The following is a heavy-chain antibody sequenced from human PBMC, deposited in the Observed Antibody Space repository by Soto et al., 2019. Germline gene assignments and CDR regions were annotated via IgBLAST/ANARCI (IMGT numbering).Heavy chain of an antibody. D-gene: IGHD6-19*01. V-gene: IGHV1-3*01. J-gene: IGHJ4*02. CDR2: INAGNGNT. Sequence: ASVKVSCKASGYTFTSYAMHWVRQAPGQRLEWMGWINAGNGNTKYSQKFQGRVTMTTDTSASTAYMELRSLRSDDTAVYYCARELGSGWYLPGNYWGQGTLVTVSS. CDR1: GYTFTSYA. CDR3: ARELGSGWYLPGNY.